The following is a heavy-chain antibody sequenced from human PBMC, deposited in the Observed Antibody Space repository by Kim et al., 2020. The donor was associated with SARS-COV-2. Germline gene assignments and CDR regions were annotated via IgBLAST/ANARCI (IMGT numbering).Heavy chain of an antibody. Sequence: YTPSLKSRVTISVATSKNQYSLKLSSMTAADTAVYYCARVQYSSSWGDCWGQGTLVTVSS. D-gene: IGHD6-13*01. CDR3: ARVQYSSSWGDC. J-gene: IGHJ4*02. V-gene: IGHV4-39*07.